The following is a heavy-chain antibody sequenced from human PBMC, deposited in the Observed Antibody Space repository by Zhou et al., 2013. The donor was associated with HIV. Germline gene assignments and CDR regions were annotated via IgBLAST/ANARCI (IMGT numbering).Heavy chain of an antibody. V-gene: IGHV1-2*07. J-gene: IGHJ1*01. CDR3: VRTAYCETDPCKGWVFPH. D-gene: IGHD2-21*01. CDR1: GYTFIKYF. CDR2: INPRGGQV. Sequence: QVKLMQSGAGVKKPGASVRVSCEASGYTFIKYFLHWIRQAPGGGLEWIGWINPRGGQVNYSRRFPGKFTMTRDTIRETAYLDLRGLTSDDTAVYYCVRTAYCETDPCKGWVFPHWGQGTPSSSRQ.